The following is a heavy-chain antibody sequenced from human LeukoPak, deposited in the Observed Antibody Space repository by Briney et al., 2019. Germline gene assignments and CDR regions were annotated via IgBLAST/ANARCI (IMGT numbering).Heavy chain of an antibody. CDR1: GDSISSSSYY. Sequence: PSETLSLTCTVSGDSISSSSYYWGWIRQPPGKGPEWIGSIEYSGTTYYNPSLKSRVTISVDTSKNQFSLKLSSVTAADTAVYYCARAFYSGSPDAFDIWGQGTMVTVSS. CDR2: IEYSGTT. D-gene: IGHD1-26*01. V-gene: IGHV4-39*07. J-gene: IGHJ3*02. CDR3: ARAFYSGSPDAFDI.